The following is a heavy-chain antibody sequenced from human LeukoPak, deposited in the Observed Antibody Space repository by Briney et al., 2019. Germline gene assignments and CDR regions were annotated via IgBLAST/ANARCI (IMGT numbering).Heavy chain of an antibody. J-gene: IGHJ5*02. CDR2: IIPILGIA. V-gene: IGHV1-69*04. CDR1: GGTFSSYA. D-gene: IGHD3-10*01. Sequence: SVKVSCKASGGTFSSYAISWARQAPGQGLEWMGRIIPILGIANYAQKFQGRVTITADKSTSTAYMELSSLRSEDTAAYYCAIYLLWFGESYNWFDPWGQGTLVTVSS. CDR3: AIYLLWFGESYNWFDP.